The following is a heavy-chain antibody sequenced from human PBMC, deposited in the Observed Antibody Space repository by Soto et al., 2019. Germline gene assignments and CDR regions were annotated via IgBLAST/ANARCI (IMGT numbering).Heavy chain of an antibody. CDR3: ARERRGMDV. CDR2: MNPNSGNT. Sequence: QVQLVQSGAEVKKPGASVKVSCKASGYTFTSYXXXXXXXXXGGGVEWMGWMNPNSGNTGXAQKFQGRVTMTRNXXISTAYXXXXXLXXEXTAVYYCARERRGMDVWGQGATVTVSS. V-gene: IGHV1-8*01. CDR1: GYTFTSYX. J-gene: IGHJ6*02.